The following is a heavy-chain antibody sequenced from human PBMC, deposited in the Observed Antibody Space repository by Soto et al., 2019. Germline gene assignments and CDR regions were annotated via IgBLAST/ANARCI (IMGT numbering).Heavy chain of an antibody. D-gene: IGHD1-1*01. J-gene: IGHJ4*02. CDR1: GISFSRSA. V-gene: IGHV3-23*01. CDR3: AKDRTGMPF. Sequence: EVQLLESEGGLVQPGGSLRLSCAASGISFSRSAMTWVRQAPGEGLEWVSSISGSGISTYYADSVKGRFTISRDNSKNTLYLQMNSLRVDDTAVYYCAKDRTGMPFWGQGTLVTVSS. CDR2: ISGSGIST.